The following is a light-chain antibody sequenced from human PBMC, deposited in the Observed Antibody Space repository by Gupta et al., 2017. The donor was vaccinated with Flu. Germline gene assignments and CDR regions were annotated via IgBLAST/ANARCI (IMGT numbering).Light chain of an antibody. CDR2: EVT. Sequence: QSALTQPASVSGSPGQSITIYCTGTSSDVGGYNYVSWYQQHPGKAPKLTIYEVTNRPSGVSNRFSGAKSGNTASLTISGLQADDEADYFCSSYASSSSYVFGTGTKVTVL. CDR3: SSYASSSSYV. V-gene: IGLV2-14*01. J-gene: IGLJ1*01. CDR1: SSDVGGYNY.